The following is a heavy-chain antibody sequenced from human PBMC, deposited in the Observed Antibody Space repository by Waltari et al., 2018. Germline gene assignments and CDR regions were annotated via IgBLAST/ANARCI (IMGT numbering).Heavy chain of an antibody. CDR1: GGSISSYY. CDR3: ARVRYYYGSGRYYYYMDV. Sequence: QVQLQESGPGLVKPSETLSLTCTVSGGSISSYYWSWIRQPPGKGLEWIGYIYYSGSTNYNPSLKSRVTISVDTSKNQFSLKLSSVTAADTAVYYCARVRYYYGSGRYYYYMDVWGKGTTVTISS. J-gene: IGHJ6*03. CDR2: IYYSGST. D-gene: IGHD3-10*01. V-gene: IGHV4-59*01.